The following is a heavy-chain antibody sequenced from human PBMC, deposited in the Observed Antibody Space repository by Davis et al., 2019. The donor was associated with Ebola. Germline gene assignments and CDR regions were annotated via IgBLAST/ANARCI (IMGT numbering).Heavy chain of an antibody. CDR2: ISSTSRTI. CDR3: ATTPQYSSGQNKPFDY. V-gene: IGHV3-48*02. Sequence: PGGSLRLSCAFSGFSASLYSLNWVRQAPGKGLEWVSYISSTSRTIYYADSVKGRFTISRDNARNSVYLQLNSLTDEDTAVYYCATTPQYSSGQNKPFDYWGQGTLVTVSS. J-gene: IGHJ4*02. CDR1: GFSASLYS. D-gene: IGHD6-19*01.